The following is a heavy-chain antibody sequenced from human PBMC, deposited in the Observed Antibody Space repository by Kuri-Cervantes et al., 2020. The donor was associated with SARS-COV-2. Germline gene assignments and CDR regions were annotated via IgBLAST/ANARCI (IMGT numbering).Heavy chain of an antibody. CDR1: GFTFSYYG. CDR2: VRRDGSNY. CDR3: AKVETASLDY. D-gene: IGHD3-3*01. J-gene: IGHJ4*02. V-gene: IGHV3-30*02. Sequence: GESLKISCAASGFTFSYYGMHWVRQAPGKGLEWVGFVRRDGSNYYYADSVKGRLPISKDNCKNSLYLEMNSLRPEDTAVYYCAKVETASLDYWGQGTLVTVSS.